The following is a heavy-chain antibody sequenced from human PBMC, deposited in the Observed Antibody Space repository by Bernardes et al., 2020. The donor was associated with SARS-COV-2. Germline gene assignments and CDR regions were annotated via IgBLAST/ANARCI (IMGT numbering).Heavy chain of an antibody. CDR3: PPPPPPPPPPPPPNPPLKTRVTITVDTSKNQFSLRLKSVTASDTAFYYCARQEREDYQLLPDAFDI. CDR2: IYCSGST. D-gene: IGHD1-20*01. V-gene: IGHV4-39*01. J-gene: IGHJ3*02. Sequence: SETLSLTCTVSGGSINRSNYYWGWIRQPPGKGLEWIASIYCSGSTYYNPSLKSRVTISVDTSKNQFSLRLKSVNAPPPPPPPPPPPPPPPPPPPPPNPPLKTRVTITVDTSKNQFSLRLKSVTASDTAFYYCARQEREDYQLLPDAFDILGQWTMVTVSS. CDR1: GGSINRSNYY.